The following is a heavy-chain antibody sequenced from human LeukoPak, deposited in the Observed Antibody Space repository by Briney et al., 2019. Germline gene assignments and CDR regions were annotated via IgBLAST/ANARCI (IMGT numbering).Heavy chain of an antibody. J-gene: IGHJ6*02. CDR1: GGSISSYY. CDR2: IYYSGST. CDR3: ARHGAVAGTYCYYYGMDV. V-gene: IGHV4-59*08. D-gene: IGHD6-19*01. Sequence: PSETLSLTCTVSGGSISSYYWSWIRQPPGKGLEWIGYIYYSGSTNYNPSLKSRVTISVDTSKNQFSLKLSSVTAADTAVYYCARHGAVAGTYCYYYGMDVWGQGTTVTVSS.